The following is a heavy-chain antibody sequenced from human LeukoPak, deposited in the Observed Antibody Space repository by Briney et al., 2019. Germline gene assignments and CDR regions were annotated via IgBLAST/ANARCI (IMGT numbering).Heavy chain of an antibody. CDR1: GGTFSSYA. CDR2: IIPIFGTA. V-gene: IGHV1-69*13. J-gene: IGHJ4*02. CDR3: ASDYYDSSGYYPLTDY. Sequence: SVKVSCKASGGTFSSYAISWVRQAPGQGLEWMGGIIPIFGTANYAQKFQGRVTITADESTSTAYMELSSLRSEDTAVYYCASDYYDSSGYYPLTDYWGQGTLVTVSS. D-gene: IGHD3-22*01.